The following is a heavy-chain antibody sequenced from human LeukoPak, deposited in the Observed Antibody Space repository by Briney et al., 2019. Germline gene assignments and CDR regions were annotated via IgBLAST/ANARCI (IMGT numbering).Heavy chain of an antibody. V-gene: IGHV3-7*01. CDR3: ARARDGYNWGAFDM. Sequence: GGSLRLSCAASGFTFSSYAMSWVRQAPGKGLEWVANIKQDGSEKYYVDSVKGRFTISRDNAKNSLYLQMNSLRAEDTAVYDCARARDGYNWGAFDMWGQATMVTAPS. CDR1: GFTFSSYA. D-gene: IGHD5-24*01. J-gene: IGHJ3*02. CDR2: IKQDGSEK.